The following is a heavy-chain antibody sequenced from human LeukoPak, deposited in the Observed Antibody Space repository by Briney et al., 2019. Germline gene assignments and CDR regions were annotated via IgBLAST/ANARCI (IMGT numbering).Heavy chain of an antibody. CDR2: IYYSGST. Sequence: SETLSLTCTVSGGSISSYYWSWIRQPPGKGLEWIGYIYYSGSTNYNPSLKSRVTISVDTSTNQFSLKLSSVTAADTAVYYCARGSYSSSSGGWFDPWGQGTLVTVSS. V-gene: IGHV4-59*01. J-gene: IGHJ5*02. CDR3: ARGSYSSSSGGWFDP. CDR1: GGSISSYY. D-gene: IGHD6-6*01.